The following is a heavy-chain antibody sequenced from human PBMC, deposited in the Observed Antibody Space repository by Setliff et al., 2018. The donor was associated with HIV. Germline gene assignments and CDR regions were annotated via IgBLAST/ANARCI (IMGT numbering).Heavy chain of an antibody. CDR1: GGSISTYY. CDR2: IYNSAST. J-gene: IGHJ4*02. V-gene: IGHV4-59*08. CDR3: ARHSPTDY. Sequence: LSLTCTVSGGSISTYYWSWIRQPPGKGLEWIGYIYNSASTSYNPSLKSRVTISVDTSKNQFSLKLSSVTAADTAVYYCARHSPTDYWGQGTLVTVSS.